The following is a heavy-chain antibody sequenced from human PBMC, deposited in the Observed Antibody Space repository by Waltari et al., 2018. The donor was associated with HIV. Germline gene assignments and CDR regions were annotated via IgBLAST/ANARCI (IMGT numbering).Heavy chain of an antibody. Sequence: EVQLVESGGGLVKLGESLRVSCAAPGFDFQQYWMSWFRQAPEKGLEWVGRIKSKQSGGTVDYAAPVKGRFTISRDDSKNMMYLQMDSLESEDTAVYYCTTGSSGAEDYWGQGTLVTVSS. J-gene: IGHJ4*02. D-gene: IGHD3-22*01. V-gene: IGHV3-15*01. CDR2: IKSKQSGGTV. CDR3: TTGSSGAEDY. CDR1: GFDFQQYW.